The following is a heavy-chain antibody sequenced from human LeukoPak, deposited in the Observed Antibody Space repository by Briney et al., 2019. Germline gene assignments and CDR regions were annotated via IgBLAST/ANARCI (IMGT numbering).Heavy chain of an antibody. Sequence: SETLSLTCAVSGGSISSGGYSWSWIRQPPGKGLEWIGSIYYSGSTYYNPSLKSRVTISVDTSKNQFSLKLSSVTAADTAVYYCARQVRFLEWPYGMDVWGQGTTVTVSS. V-gene: IGHV4-30-2*03. J-gene: IGHJ6*02. CDR2: IYYSGST. D-gene: IGHD3-3*01. CDR3: ARQVRFLEWPYGMDV. CDR1: GGSISSGGYS.